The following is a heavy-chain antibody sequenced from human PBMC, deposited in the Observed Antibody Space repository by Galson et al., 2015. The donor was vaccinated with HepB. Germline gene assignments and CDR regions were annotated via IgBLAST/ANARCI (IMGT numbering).Heavy chain of an antibody. Sequence: SLRLSCAASGFTFSSYSIHWVREAPCKGLEWVAIISHDGRNTYYAYSVKGRFTISRDNSRNTLYLQMNGLRSDDTAVYYCARERGAGWYEGNDYWGQGTRVVVSS. CDR1: GFTFSSYS. J-gene: IGHJ4*02. V-gene: IGHV3-30*04. D-gene: IGHD6-19*01. CDR2: ISHDGRNT. CDR3: ARERGAGWYEGNDY.